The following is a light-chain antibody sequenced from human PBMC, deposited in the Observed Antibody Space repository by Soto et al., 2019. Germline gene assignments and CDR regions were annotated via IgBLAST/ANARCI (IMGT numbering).Light chain of an antibody. CDR2: DVS. J-gene: IGLJ1*01. CDR1: SSDVGGYNY. V-gene: IGLV2-14*01. CDR3: SSYTSSSTLEV. Sequence: QSALTQPASVSGSPGQSITISCTGTSSDVGGYNYVSWYQQHPGKAPKLMIYDVSNRPSGVSNRFSGSKSGNTASLTISGLQAEYEADYYSSSYTSSSTLEVFGTGTKLTVL.